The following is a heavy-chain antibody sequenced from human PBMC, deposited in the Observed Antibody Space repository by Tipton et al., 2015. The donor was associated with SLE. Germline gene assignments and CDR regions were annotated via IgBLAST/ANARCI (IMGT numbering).Heavy chain of an antibody. CDR1: GFTFTSYE. Sequence: SLRLSCAASGFTFTSYEMNWVRQAPGKGLEWVSYISNTETTKYYADSVKGRFIISRDSAKNSLYLQMNSLRVEDTGIYYCARGELGFDYWGQGTPVTVST. V-gene: IGHV3-48*03. D-gene: IGHD6-13*01. CDR2: ISNTETTK. J-gene: IGHJ4*02. CDR3: ARGELGFDY.